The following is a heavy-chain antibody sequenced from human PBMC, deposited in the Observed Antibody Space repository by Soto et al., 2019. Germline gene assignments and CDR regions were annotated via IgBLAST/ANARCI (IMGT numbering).Heavy chain of an antibody. V-gene: IGHV1-8*01. CDR3: ASVCSSVVVAMSGTSGWCDP. CDR2: MNPNSGNT. CDR1: GYTFTSYD. J-gene: IGHJ5*02. Sequence: QVQLVQSGAEVKKPGASVKVSCKASGYTFTSYDINWVRQATGQGLEWMGWMNPNSGNTGYAQKFQGRVTMTRNTSXXPXCXXLRRLRSEGKAVYYCASVCSSVVVAMSGTSGWCDPWGQRTLVTVSS. D-gene: IGHD2-15*01.